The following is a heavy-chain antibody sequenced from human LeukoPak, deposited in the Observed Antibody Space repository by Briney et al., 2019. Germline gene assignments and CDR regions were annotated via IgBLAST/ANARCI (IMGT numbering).Heavy chain of an antibody. V-gene: IGHV1-18*01. J-gene: IGHJ4*02. CDR3: ARVAPNRRYCSGGSCLNYFDY. Sequence: GASVKVSCTASGYTFTSYGISWVRQAPGQGLEWMGWISAYNGNTNYAQKLQGRVTMTTDTSTSTAYMELRSLRSDDTAVYYCARVAPNRRYCSGGSCLNYFDYWGQGTLVTVSS. D-gene: IGHD2-15*01. CDR2: ISAYNGNT. CDR1: GYTFTSYG.